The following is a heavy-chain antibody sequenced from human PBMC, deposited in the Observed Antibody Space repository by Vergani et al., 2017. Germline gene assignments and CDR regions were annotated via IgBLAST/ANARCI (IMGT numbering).Heavy chain of an antibody. J-gene: IGHJ4*02. V-gene: IGHV3-23*04. CDR3: AKVDCSSTSCYTPFDY. Sequence: VQLVESGGGVVQPGRSLRLSCAASGFTFSSYAMSWIRQAPGKGLEWVSAISGSGGSTYYADSVKGRFNISRDNSKNTLYLQMNSLRAEDTAVYYCAKVDCSSTSCYTPFDYWGQGTLVTVSS. D-gene: IGHD2-2*02. CDR2: ISGSGGST. CDR1: GFTFSSYA.